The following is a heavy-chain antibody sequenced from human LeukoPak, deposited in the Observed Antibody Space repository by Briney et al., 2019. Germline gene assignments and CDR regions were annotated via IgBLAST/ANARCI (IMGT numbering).Heavy chain of an antibody. V-gene: IGHV3-74*01. CDR2: IASDGSST. CDR3: ARDRGAVVTGHFDY. D-gene: IGHD4-23*01. J-gene: IGHJ4*02. Sequence: PGGSLRLSCAASGFTFSSYWMNWVRQAPGKGLVWVSRIASDGSSTTYADSVKGRFSISRDNSKNTLYLQMNSLRAEDTAVYYCARDRGAVVTGHFDYWGQGTLVTVSS. CDR1: GFTFSSYW.